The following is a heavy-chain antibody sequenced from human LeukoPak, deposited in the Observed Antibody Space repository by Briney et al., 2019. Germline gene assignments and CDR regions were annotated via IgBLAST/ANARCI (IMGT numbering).Heavy chain of an antibody. Sequence: GRSLRLSCAASGFTFSSYAIHWVRQAPGKGLEWVAVISYDGSNKYYADSVKGRFTISRDNSKNTLYLQMNSLRAEDTAVYYCASSRGYSGYDPIDYWGQGTLVTVSS. V-gene: IGHV3-30-3*01. CDR3: ASSRGYSGYDPIDY. D-gene: IGHD5-12*01. CDR2: ISYDGSNK. CDR1: GFTFSSYA. J-gene: IGHJ4*02.